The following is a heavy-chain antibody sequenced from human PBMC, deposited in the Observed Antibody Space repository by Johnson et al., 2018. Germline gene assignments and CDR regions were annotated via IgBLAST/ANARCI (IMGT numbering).Heavy chain of an antibody. V-gene: IGHV3-30*03. CDR3: ARAVVVVTAIGYYYGMDV. CDR1: GFTFSSYG. J-gene: IGHJ6*02. CDR2: ISYGGSNK. D-gene: IGHD2-21*02. Sequence: VQLLESGGGVVQPGRSLRLSCAASGFTFSSYGMHWVRQAPGKGLEWVAVISYGGSNKYYADSVKCRFPISRDNSKNTLYLQMNSRRAGDTAVYYCARAVVVVTAIGYYYGMDVWGQGTTVTVSS.